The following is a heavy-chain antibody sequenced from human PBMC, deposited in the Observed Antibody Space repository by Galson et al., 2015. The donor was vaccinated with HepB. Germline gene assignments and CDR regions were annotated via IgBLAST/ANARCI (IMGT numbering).Heavy chain of an antibody. CDR2: MNPNSGNT. V-gene: IGHV1-8*01. D-gene: IGHD2-15*01. CDR1: GYTFTSND. J-gene: IGHJ6*02. Sequence: SVKVSCKASGYTFTSNDINWVRQATGQGLEWMGWMNPNSGNTGYAQKFQGRVTMTKDISISTAYMELSSLRSEDTAIYYCARVPPYCSKRSCDSREGIDVWGQGTTVTVSS. CDR3: ARVPPYCSKRSCDSREGIDV.